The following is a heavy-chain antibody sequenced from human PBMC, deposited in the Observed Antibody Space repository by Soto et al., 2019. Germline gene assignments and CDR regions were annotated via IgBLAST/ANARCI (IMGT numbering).Heavy chain of an antibody. CDR3: AHKGGRGAGMDV. V-gene: IGHV2-5*05. CDR2: IYWDEDK. J-gene: IGHJ6*02. CDR1: GFSLSSSGVG. Sequence: QITLKESGPTLVKPTQTLTLTCTFSGFSLSSSGVGVGWIRQPPGKAPEWLALIYWDEDKRYGPSLKTRLTITKDNSTNEVVLTMTNMDPVDTGTYYCAHKGGRGAGMDVWGQGTTVTVSS. D-gene: IGHD2-15*01.